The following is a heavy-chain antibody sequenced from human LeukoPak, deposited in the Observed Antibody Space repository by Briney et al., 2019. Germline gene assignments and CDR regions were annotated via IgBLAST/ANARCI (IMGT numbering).Heavy chain of an antibody. D-gene: IGHD3-22*01. CDR3: ARGFRITMIKRALKAFDI. Sequence: PSETLSLTCAVYGESFSGYYWSWIRQPPGKGLEWIGEINHSGSTNYNPSLKSRVTISVDTSKNQFSLKLSSVTAADTAVYYCARGFRITMIKRALKAFDIWGQGTMVTASS. CDR2: INHSGST. CDR1: GESFSGYY. J-gene: IGHJ3*02. V-gene: IGHV4-34*01.